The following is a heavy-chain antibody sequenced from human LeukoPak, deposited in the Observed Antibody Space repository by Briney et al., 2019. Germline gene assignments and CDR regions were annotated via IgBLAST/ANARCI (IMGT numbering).Heavy chain of an antibody. V-gene: IGHV4-39*01. CDR2: IYYSGST. Sequence: KPSETLSLTCTVSGGSISSSSYYWGWIRQPPGKGLEWIGSIYYSGSTYYNPSLKSRVTISVDTSKNQFSLKLSSVTAADTAVYYCASSPKYCTNGVCYEVTMVRGVIFYWGQGTLVTVSS. CDR3: ASSPKYCTNGVCYEVTMVRGVIFY. J-gene: IGHJ4*02. D-gene: IGHD2-8*01. CDR1: GGSISSSSYY.